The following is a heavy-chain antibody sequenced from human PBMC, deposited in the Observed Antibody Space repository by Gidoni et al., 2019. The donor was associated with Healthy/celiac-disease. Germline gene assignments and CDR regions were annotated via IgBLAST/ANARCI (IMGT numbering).Heavy chain of an antibody. CDR2: ISYDGSNK. CDR1: GFTFSSYG. CDR3: AILTGPDRQDAFDI. D-gene: IGHD1-20*01. V-gene: IGHV3-30*03. Sequence: QVQLVESGGGVVQPGRSLRLSCAASGFTFSSYGMHWVRQAPGKGLEWVAVISYDGSNKYYADSVKGRFTISRDNSKNTLYLQMNSLRAEDTAVYYCAILTGPDRQDAFDIWGQGTMVTVSS. J-gene: IGHJ3*02.